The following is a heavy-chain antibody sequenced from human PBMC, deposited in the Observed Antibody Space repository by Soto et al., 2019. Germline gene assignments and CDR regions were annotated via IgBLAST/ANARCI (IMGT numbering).Heavy chain of an antibody. CDR1: GFTFSSHS. J-gene: IGHJ2*01. CDR2: ISTSGTYI. CDR3: VRGPGATLEAYWSFDL. Sequence: NPGGSLRLSCAASGFTFSSHSMNWVRQAPGKGLEWVSSISTSGTYIYHADSLKGRFTISRDNARNSLYLQMRSLRAEDTAVYFCVRGPGATLEAYWSFDLWGRGTLVTVSS. V-gene: IGHV3-21*01. D-gene: IGHD5-12*01.